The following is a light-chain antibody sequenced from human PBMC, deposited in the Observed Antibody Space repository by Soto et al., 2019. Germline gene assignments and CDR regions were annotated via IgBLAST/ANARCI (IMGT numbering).Light chain of an antibody. J-gene: IGKJ4*01. Sequence: EIVLTKSPGTLYLSPGERATLSSRASQSVSSSYLAWYQQKPGQAPRLLIYGASSRATGIPDRFSGSGSGTDFTLTISRLEPEDFAVYYCQQYATSPLTFGGGTKVEIK. CDR1: QSVSSSY. CDR2: GAS. CDR3: QQYATSPLT. V-gene: IGKV3-20*01.